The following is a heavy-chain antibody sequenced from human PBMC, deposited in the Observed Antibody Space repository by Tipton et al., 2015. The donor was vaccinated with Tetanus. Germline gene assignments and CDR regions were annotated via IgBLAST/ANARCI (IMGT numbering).Heavy chain of an antibody. Sequence: TLSLTCAVSGGSISSNYWWSWVRQSPGTGLEWIGEISHNGSTNYNPSLKSRVTISVDKSKNQFSLRLGSVTAADAAVYFCARDDGYTGLNSWGQGALVAVST. CDR1: GGSISSNYW. CDR2: ISHNGST. D-gene: IGHD5-24*01. V-gene: IGHV4-4*01. J-gene: IGHJ4*02. CDR3: ARDDGYTGLNS.